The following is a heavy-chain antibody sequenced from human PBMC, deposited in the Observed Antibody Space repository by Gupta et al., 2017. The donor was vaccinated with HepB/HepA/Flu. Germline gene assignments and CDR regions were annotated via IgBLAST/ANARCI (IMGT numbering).Heavy chain of an antibody. CDR3: TRRIAAVGTTPFVCDI. V-gene: IGHV5-51*01. D-gene: IGHD6-13*01. CDR2: IYPGDSDI. CDR1: GHPFALFW. Sequence: EVQLVQSGAEMNKPGESLKISCQSFGHPFALFWFAWVRQMPGKGLEWVGMIYPGDSDIRYRPALQGHVTISADKSSNTAYLHWNSLEASDTAMYYCTRRIAAVGTTPFVCDIWGQGTMVTVSS. J-gene: IGHJ3*02.